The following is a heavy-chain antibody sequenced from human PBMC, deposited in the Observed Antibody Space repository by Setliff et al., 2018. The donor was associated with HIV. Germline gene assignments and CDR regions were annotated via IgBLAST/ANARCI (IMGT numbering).Heavy chain of an antibody. CDR2: INWNGGST. Sequence: AGGSLRLPCAASGFTFDDFGMSWVRQGPGKGLEWVSSINWNGGSTGYADSVKGRFTISRDNAKNSLYLQMNSLRAEDTALYYCARDIPFGDLLMLQAYMDVWGKGTTVTVSS. J-gene: IGHJ6*04. CDR3: ARDIPFGDLLMLQAYMDV. CDR1: GFTFDDFG. D-gene: IGHD3-10*01. V-gene: IGHV3-20*04.